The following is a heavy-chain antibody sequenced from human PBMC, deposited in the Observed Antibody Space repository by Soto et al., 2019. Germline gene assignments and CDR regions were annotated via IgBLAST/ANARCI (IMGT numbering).Heavy chain of an antibody. J-gene: IGHJ4*02. Sequence: GGSLRLSCAASGFTFSSYGMHWVRQAPGKGLEWVAVIWYDGSNKYYADSVKGRFTISRDNSKNTLYLQMNSLRAEDTAVYYCARDLGRDSSSWEYYFDYWGQGT. CDR1: GFTFSSYG. CDR2: IWYDGSNK. V-gene: IGHV3-33*01. CDR3: ARDLGRDSSSWEYYFDY. D-gene: IGHD6-13*01.